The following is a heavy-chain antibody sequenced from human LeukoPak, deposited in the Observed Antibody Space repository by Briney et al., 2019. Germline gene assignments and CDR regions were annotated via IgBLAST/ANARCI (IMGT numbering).Heavy chain of an antibody. CDR3: ARVADGSGCYARGGSDP. CDR1: GFTFSSYS. Sequence: GGSLRLSCAASGFTFSSYSMTWVRQAPGKGLEWVSSISSSSSYIYYADSVKGRFTISRDNAKNSLYLQMNSLRAEDTAVYYFARVADGSGCYARGGSDPGGKGTLLTV. CDR2: ISSSSSYI. V-gene: IGHV3-21*01. J-gene: IGHJ5*02. D-gene: IGHD6-19*01.